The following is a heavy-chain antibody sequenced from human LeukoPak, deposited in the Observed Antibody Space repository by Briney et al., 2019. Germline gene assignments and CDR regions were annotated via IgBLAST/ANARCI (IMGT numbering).Heavy chain of an antibody. CDR1: GYTFTGYY. D-gene: IGHD6-6*01. CDR2: INPNSGGT. CDR3: ARVDIAARVPDY. Sequence: GASVEVSCKASGYTFTGYYMHWVRQAPGQGLEWMGWINPNSGGTNYAQKFQGRVTMTRDTSISTAYMELSRLRSDDTAVYYCARVDIAARVPDYWGQGTLVTVSS. J-gene: IGHJ4*02. V-gene: IGHV1-2*02.